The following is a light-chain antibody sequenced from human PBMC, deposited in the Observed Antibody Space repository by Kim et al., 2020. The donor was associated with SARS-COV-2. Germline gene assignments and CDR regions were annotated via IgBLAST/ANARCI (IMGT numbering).Light chain of an antibody. V-gene: IGKV3-20*01. CDR3: QHFGTSLT. CDR2: GAS. Sequence: SPGERATLSGRASQGLSSYLAWYQQKNGQAPRLVIYGASIRAPGIPERFSASGSGTDFTLTIGRLEPDDSAVYFCQHFGTSLTFGGGTKVDIK. CDR1: QGLSSY. J-gene: IGKJ4*01.